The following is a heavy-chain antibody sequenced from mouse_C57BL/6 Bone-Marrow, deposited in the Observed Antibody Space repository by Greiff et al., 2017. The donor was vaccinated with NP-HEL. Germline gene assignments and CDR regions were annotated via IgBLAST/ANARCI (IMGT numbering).Heavy chain of an antibody. CDR3: AREGYDDPFYAMDY. CDR2: INPYNGGT. V-gene: IGHV1-19*01. CDR1: GYTFTDYY. Sequence: EVKLQQSGPVLVKPGASVKMSCKASGYTFTDYYMNWVKQSHGKSLEWIGVINPYNGGTSYNQKFKGKATLTVDKSSSTAYMELNSLTSEDSAVYYCAREGYDDPFYAMDYWGQGTSVTVSS. D-gene: IGHD2-2*01. J-gene: IGHJ4*01.